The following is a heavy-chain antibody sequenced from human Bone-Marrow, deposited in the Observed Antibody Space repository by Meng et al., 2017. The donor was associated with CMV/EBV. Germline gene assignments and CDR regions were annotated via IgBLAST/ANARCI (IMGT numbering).Heavy chain of an antibody. V-gene: IGHV3-30*14. Sequence: GESLKISCAASGFTFSSYAMHWVRQAPGKGLEWVAVISYDGSNKYYADSVKGRFTISRDNSKNTLYLQMNSLRAEDTAVYYCARGALGGATARNYYYYGMDVWGQGTTVTVSS. D-gene: IGHD1-26*01. J-gene: IGHJ6*02. CDR2: ISYDGSNK. CDR1: GFTFSSYA. CDR3: ARGALGGATARNYYYYGMDV.